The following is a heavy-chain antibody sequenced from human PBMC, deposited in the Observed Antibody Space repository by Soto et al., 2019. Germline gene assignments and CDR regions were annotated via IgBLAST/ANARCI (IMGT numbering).Heavy chain of an antibody. Sequence: PGGSLRLSCAASGFTFSGSAMHWVRQASGKGLEWVGRIRSKANSYATAYAASVKGRFTISRDDSKNTAYLQMNSLKTEDTAVYYCTRLPTNGGTESSGYYQAFDYWGQGT. J-gene: IGHJ4*02. D-gene: IGHD3-22*01. CDR1: GFTFSGSA. CDR3: TRLPTNGGTESSGYYQAFDY. CDR2: IRSKANSYAT. V-gene: IGHV3-73*01.